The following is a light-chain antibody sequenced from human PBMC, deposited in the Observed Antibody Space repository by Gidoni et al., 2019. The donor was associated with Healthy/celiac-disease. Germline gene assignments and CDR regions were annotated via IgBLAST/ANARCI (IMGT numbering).Light chain of an antibody. J-gene: IGKJ4*01. Sequence: EIVMTQSPATLSVSPGERATLSCRASQSVSSNLDGYQPKPGPAPRPLFHGASTSATVIPPRCSGGGSGTEFTLTISSLQSEDFAVYYCQHYNNWPPLTFGGXTKVEIK. CDR3: QHYNNWPPLT. CDR2: GAS. CDR1: QSVSSN. V-gene: IGKV3-15*01.